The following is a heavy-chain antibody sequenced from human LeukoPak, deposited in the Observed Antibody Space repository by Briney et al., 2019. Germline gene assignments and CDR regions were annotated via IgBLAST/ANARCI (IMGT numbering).Heavy chain of an antibody. CDR1: GFTVSSNY. Sequence: PGGSLRLSCAASGFTVSSNYMSWVRQAPGKGLEWVSVIYSGGSTYYADSVEGRFTISRDNSKNTLYLQMNSLRAEDTAVYYCAREIRDWYFDLWGRGTLVTVSS. D-gene: IGHD3-10*01. V-gene: IGHV3-53*01. CDR2: IYSGGST. J-gene: IGHJ2*01. CDR3: AREIRDWYFDL.